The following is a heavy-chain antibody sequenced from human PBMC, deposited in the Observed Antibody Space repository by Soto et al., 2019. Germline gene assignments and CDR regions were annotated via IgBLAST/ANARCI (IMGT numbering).Heavy chain of an antibody. Sequence: QVQLVQSGAEVKKPGASVKVSCKASGYTFTSYDINWVRQATGQGLEWMGWMNPNSGNTGYAQKFQGRVTMTRDTSISSAYMELRSLRSDDTAVYYCSCGWWPHGMDVWGQGTTVTVSS. J-gene: IGHJ6*02. V-gene: IGHV1-8*01. CDR3: SCGWWPHGMDV. CDR1: GYTFTSYD. CDR2: MNPNSGNT. D-gene: IGHD2-8*02.